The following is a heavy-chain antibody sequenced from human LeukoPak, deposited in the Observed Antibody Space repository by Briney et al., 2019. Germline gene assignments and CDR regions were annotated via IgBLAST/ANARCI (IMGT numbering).Heavy chain of an antibody. D-gene: IGHD3-16*02. V-gene: IGHV4-39*01. Sequence: SETLSLTYTVSGGSISSSSYYWGWIRQPPGKGLEWIGSIYYSGSTYYNPSLKSRVTISVDTSKNQFSLKLSSVTAADTAVYYCARLPRFGGVIAPGYWGQGTQVTVSS. CDR2: IYYSGST. CDR1: GGSISSSSYY. CDR3: ARLPRFGGVIAPGY. J-gene: IGHJ4*02.